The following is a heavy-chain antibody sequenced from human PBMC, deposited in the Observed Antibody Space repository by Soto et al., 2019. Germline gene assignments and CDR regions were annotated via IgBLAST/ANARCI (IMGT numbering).Heavy chain of an antibody. CDR2: IYSGGST. CDR1: GFTVSSNY. Sequence: PGGSLRLSCAASGFTVSSNYMSWVRQAPGKGLEWVSVIYSGGSTYYADSVKGRFTISRDNSKNTLYLQMNSLRAEDTAVYYCASVTYYYGSGAPAFDIWGQGTMVTVSS. J-gene: IGHJ3*02. V-gene: IGHV3-66*01. D-gene: IGHD3-10*01. CDR3: ASVTYYYGSGAPAFDI.